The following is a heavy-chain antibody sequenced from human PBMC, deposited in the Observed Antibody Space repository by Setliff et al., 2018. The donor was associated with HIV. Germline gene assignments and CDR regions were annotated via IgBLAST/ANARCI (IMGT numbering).Heavy chain of an antibody. V-gene: IGHV1-18*01. Sequence: ASVMVSCKASGYTFVSYGISWVRQAPGQGLEWMGWISAYNGNTNYAQKLQGRVTMTTDTSKSTVYMELRSLRSEDTAVYYCARDKNFGSGSYRILDSWGQGTLVTVS. D-gene: IGHD3-10*01. J-gene: IGHJ4*02. CDR2: ISAYNGNT. CDR1: GYTFVSYG. CDR3: ARDKNFGSGSYRILDS.